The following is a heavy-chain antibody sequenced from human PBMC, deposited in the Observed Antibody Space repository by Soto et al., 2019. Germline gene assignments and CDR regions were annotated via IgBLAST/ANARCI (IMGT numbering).Heavy chain of an antibody. CDR1: GFTFSSYG. V-gene: IGHV3-33*01. CDR3: ARGGNTMIVVVITDDYYYGMDV. CDR2: IWYDGSNK. D-gene: IGHD3-22*01. Sequence: GSLRLSCAASGFTFSSYGMHWVRQAPGKGLEWVAVIWYDGSNKYYADSVKGRFTISRDNSKNTLYLQMNSLRAEDTAVYYCARGGNTMIVVVITDDYYYGMDVWGQGTTVTVSS. J-gene: IGHJ6*02.